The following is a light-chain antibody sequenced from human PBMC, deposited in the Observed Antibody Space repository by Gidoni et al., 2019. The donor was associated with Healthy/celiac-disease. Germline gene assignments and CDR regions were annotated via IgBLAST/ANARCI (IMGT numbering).Light chain of an antibody. J-gene: IGKJ5*01. Sequence: EPVLTQTPGTLSLSPGDRATLSCRASQSVSSSYLAWYQQKPGQAPRLLIDGASSRATGIPDRFSGSGSGTDFTLTISRLEPEDVAVYYCQQYGSSPQITFGQGTRLEIK. V-gene: IGKV3-20*01. CDR3: QQYGSSPQIT. CDR2: GAS. CDR1: QSVSSSY.